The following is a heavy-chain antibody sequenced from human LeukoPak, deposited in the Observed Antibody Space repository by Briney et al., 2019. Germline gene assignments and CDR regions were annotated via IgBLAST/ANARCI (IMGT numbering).Heavy chain of an antibody. D-gene: IGHD5-18*01. V-gene: IGHV3-23*01. CDR1: GFTFNTYV. Sequence: PGGSLRLSCAASGFTFNTYVMTWVRQAPGKGLEWVSAISGSGGNTYYADSVKGRFTISRDNSKNTLSLQMYSLRAEGTAVYFCAKDDTWIQLWYESWGQGTLVTVSS. J-gene: IGHJ5*02. CDR2: ISGSGGNT. CDR3: AKDDTWIQLWYES.